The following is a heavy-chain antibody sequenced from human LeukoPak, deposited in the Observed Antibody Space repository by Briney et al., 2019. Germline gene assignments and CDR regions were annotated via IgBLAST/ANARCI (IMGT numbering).Heavy chain of an antibody. Sequence: GGSLRLSCAASGFTFSDYYMSWIRQAPGKGLEWVSYISSSCSTIYYADSLKGRFTISRDNARNSLYLQMSSLRPEDTAVYYCATYTHWVAGDVWGQGTTVTVSS. V-gene: IGHV3-11*04. D-gene: IGHD3-16*01. CDR1: GFTFSDYY. CDR3: ATYTHWVAGDV. J-gene: IGHJ6*02. CDR2: ISSSCSTI.